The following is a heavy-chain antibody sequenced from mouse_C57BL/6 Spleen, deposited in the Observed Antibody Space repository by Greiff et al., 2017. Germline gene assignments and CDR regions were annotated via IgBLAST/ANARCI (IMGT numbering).Heavy chain of an antibody. CDR2: IDPSDSET. J-gene: IGHJ3*01. D-gene: IGHD1-1*01. Sequence: QVQLQQPGAELVRPGSSVKLSCKASGYTFTSYWMHWVKQRPIHGLEWIGNIDPSDSETHYNQKFKDKATLTVDKSSSTAYMQLSSLTSEDSAGYYCARNYGSSSWFAYWGQGTLVTVSA. CDR3: ARNYGSSSWFAY. CDR1: GYTFTSYW. V-gene: IGHV1-52*01.